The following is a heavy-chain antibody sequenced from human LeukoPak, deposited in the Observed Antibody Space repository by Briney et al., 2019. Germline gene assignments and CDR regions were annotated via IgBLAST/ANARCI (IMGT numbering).Heavy chain of an antibody. J-gene: IGHJ5*02. D-gene: IGHD6-19*01. V-gene: IGHV4-59*01. Sequence: SETLSLTCTVSGGSISSYYWSWIRQPPGKGLEWIGYIYRTGSTNYNPSLKSRVTITPDTSKNQFSLRLTSVTAADTAVYYCAREGTYGWYNWFDPWGQGTLVTVSS. CDR2: IYRTGST. CDR3: AREGTYGWYNWFDP. CDR1: GGSISSYY.